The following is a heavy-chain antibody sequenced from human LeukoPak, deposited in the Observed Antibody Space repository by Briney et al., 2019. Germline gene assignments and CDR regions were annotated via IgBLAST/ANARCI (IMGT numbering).Heavy chain of an antibody. CDR1: GYTFTGYY. D-gene: IGHD3-10*01. J-gene: IGHJ5*02. V-gene: IGHV1-2*06. CDR3: ARDRGSGSYYLT. Sequence: ASVKVSCKASGYTFTGYYMHWVRQAPGQGLEWMGRINPNSGGTNYAQKFQSRVTMTRDTSISTAYMELSRLRSDDTAVYYCARDRGSGSYYLTWGQGTLVTVSS. CDR2: INPNSGGT.